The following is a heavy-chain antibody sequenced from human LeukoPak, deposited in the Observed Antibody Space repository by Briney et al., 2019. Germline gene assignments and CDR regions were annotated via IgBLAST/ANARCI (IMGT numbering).Heavy chain of an antibody. CDR1: GGSFSGYY. D-gene: IGHD6-6*01. CDR2: VYTSGAT. CDR3: ARDRPHYYYMDV. V-gene: IGHV4-4*07. Sequence: SETLSLTCTVSGGSFSGYYWSWIRQPAGKGLEWIGRVYTSGATNYNPSLKCRVTMSVDTSKHQFSLKVISVTAADTAVYYCARDRPHYYYMDVWGKGTTVTVSS. J-gene: IGHJ6*03.